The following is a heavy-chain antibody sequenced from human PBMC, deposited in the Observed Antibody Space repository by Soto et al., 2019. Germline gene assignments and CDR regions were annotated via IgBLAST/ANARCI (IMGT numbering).Heavy chain of an antibody. J-gene: IGHJ4*02. CDR2: IPSKTHTYAT. CDR3: TRQHRDVPVASAIDY. CDR1: GFTFSGST. V-gene: IGHV3-73*02. Sequence: EVQLVESGGGLVQPGGSLKLSCAASGFTFSGSTIHWVRQTSGKGLEWVGRIPSKTHTYATAYAASVKGRFTISRDDSKNTAYLQMNSLKTEDTAVYYCTRQHRDVPVASAIDYWGQGTLVTFSS. D-gene: IGHD6-19*01.